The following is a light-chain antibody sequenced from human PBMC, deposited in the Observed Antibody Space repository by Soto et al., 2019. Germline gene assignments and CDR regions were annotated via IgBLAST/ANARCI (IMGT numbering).Light chain of an antibody. J-gene: IGKJ4*01. CDR3: QQSSSTPQT. V-gene: IGKV1-39*01. Sequence: DIQMTQSPSSLSASVGDRVNITCRASQSISSYLSWYQQKPGKAPQLLISVASTLQSGVPSRFSGSGSGTDFTLAISSLQPEDFATYYCQQSSSTPQTFGGGTKVDIK. CDR1: QSISSY. CDR2: VAS.